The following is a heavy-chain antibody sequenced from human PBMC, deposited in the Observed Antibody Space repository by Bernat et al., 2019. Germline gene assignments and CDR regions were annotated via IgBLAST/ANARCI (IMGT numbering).Heavy chain of an antibody. CDR3: ARDVNWNFDY. V-gene: IGHV3-21*05. D-gene: IGHD1-1*01. J-gene: IGHJ4*02. Sequence: EVQLVESGGGLVKPGGSLRLSCEAFGSTFSDYPRNCVRQAPGKGLERVAHINHDSSNMYYGDSVRGRFTITRDSAKNSLYLKMSSVRAEDTAVYYCARDVNWNFDYWGQRALNTVSS. CDR2: INHDSSNM. CDR1: GSTFSDYP.